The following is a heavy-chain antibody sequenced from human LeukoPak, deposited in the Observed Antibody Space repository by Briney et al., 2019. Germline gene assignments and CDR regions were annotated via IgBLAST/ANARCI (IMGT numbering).Heavy chain of an antibody. CDR3: ARVSPIAVAGSSYYYAMDV. CDR1: GGSVSSTNDY. J-gene: IGHJ6*02. V-gene: IGHV4-61*10. Sequence: PSETLSLTCTVSGGSVSSTNDYWSWIRQPAGKGLEWIGRIYSSGTTTYNPSLKSRVAMSVDTSRNQFSLKLSSVTAADTAVYYCARVSPIAVAGSSYYYAMDVWGQGTTVTVSS. CDR2: IYSSGTT. D-gene: IGHD6-19*01.